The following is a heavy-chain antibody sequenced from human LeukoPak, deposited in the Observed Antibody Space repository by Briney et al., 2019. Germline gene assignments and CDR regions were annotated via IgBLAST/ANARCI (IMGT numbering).Heavy chain of an antibody. CDR2: MYSSGST. CDR1: GGSISITSYY. CDR3: ARLYGYSFAVSRKYFDY. D-gene: IGHD5-24*01. V-gene: IGHV4-39*01. J-gene: IGHJ4*02. Sequence: PSETLSLTCTVSGGSISITSYYWGWIRQPPGKGLEWIGSMYSSGSTNYNPSLKSRVTISVDTSKNQFSLKLSSVTAADTAVYYCARLYGYSFAVSRKYFDYWGQGTLVTVPS.